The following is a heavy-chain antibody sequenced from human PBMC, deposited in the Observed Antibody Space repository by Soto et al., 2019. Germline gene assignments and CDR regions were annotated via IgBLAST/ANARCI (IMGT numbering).Heavy chain of an antibody. CDR1: GGSISSGGYS. CDR2: TYHSGST. D-gene: IGHD3-3*01. V-gene: IGHV4-30-2*01. Sequence: SETLSLTCAVSGGSISSGGYSWSWIRQPPGKGLEWIGYTYHSGSTYYNPSLKSRVTISVDRSKNQFSLKLSSVTAADTAVYYCARDRGFGLNWFDPWGQGTLVTVSS. CDR3: ARDRGFGLNWFDP. J-gene: IGHJ5*02.